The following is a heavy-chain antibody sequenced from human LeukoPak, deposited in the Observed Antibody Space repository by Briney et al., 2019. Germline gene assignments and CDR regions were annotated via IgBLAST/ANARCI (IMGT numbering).Heavy chain of an antibody. D-gene: IGHD6-13*01. V-gene: IGHV3-30-3*01. CDR2: ISYDGSNK. CDR1: GFTFSSYA. J-gene: IGHJ6*02. Sequence: PGRSLRLSCAASGFTFSSYAMHWVRQAPGKGLEWGAVISYDGSNKYYADSVKGRFTISRDNSKNTLYLQMNSLRAEDTAVYYCARLAAAGPIYYYYGMDVWGQGTTVTVSS. CDR3: ARLAAAGPIYYYYGMDV.